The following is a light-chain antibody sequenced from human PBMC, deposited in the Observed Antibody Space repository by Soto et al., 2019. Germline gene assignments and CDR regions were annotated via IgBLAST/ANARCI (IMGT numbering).Light chain of an antibody. J-gene: IGKJ4*01. CDR3: MQTLQTRT. CDR1: QILLHRNGYTY. CDR2: MGY. Sequence: VIPQFPPALTFTPGEPACLSCSSCQILLHRNGYTYLDWYLQKPGQSPQLLIYMGYSRASGVPDRFSGSGSGTDFTLKISRVETEDVGVYYCMQTLQTRTFGGGTKVDIK. V-gene: IGKV2-28*01.